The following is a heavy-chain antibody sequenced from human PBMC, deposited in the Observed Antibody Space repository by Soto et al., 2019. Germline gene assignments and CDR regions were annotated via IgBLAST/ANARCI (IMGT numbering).Heavy chain of an antibody. CDR1: GFTFSSYW. CDR3: ARLIEDFTNGVCYFADYYYYYYMDV. V-gene: IGHV3-7*01. D-gene: IGHD2-8*01. CDR2: IKQDGSEK. J-gene: IGHJ6*03. Sequence: GGSLRLSCAASGFTFSSYWMSWVRQAPGKGLEWVANIKQDGSEKYYVDSVKGRFTISRDNAKNSLYLQMNSLRAEDTAVYYCARLIEDFTNGVCYFADYYYYYYMDVWGKGTTVTVSS.